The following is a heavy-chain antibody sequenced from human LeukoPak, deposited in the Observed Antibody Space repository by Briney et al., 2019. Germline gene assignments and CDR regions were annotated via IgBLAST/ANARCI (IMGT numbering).Heavy chain of an antibody. D-gene: IGHD6-13*01. Sequence: GSLRLSCAASGFTFSSSAMSWVRQAPGKGLEWVSAISNNGGYTYYADSVQGRFTISRDNSKSTLCPQMNSLKTEDTAVYYCTTDLIAAAGEQGFDYWGQGTLVTVSS. CDR3: TTDLIAAAGEQGFDY. V-gene: IGHV3-23*01. CDR2: ISNNGGYT. CDR1: GFTFSSSA. J-gene: IGHJ4*02.